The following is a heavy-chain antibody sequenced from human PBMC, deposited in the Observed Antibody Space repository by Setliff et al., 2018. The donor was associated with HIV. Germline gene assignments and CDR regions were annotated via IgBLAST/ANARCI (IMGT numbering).Heavy chain of an antibody. V-gene: IGHV4-59*08. J-gene: IGHJ6*03. Sequence: SETLSLTCTVSGGSISSYYWSWIRQPPGKGLEWIGYISYSGSTNYNPSLESRVAMSVDTSKQQFSLEVSSVTAADTAVYYCARTKDCSNTSCPGTHYYYYMDVWGKGTTVTVSS. CDR1: GGSISSYY. CDR3: ARTKDCSNTSCPGTHYYYYMDV. CDR2: ISYSGST. D-gene: IGHD2-2*01.